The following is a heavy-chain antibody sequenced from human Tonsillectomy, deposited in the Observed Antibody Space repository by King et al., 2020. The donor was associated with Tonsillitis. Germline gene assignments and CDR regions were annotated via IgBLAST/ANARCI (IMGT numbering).Heavy chain of an antibody. J-gene: IGHJ4*02. D-gene: IGHD3-16*01. CDR3: TRDLAGR. Sequence: VQLVESGAEVKKPGASVRVSCKASGHTLTGYYIHWLRQAPGQGLELMGWINPNSGGKNYAQKFQGWVTMTRDTSIITTYLDLTRLTSDDTAVYYCTRDLAGRWGQGTLVTVSS. V-gene: IGHV1-2*04. CDR1: GHTLTGYY. CDR2: INPNSGGK.